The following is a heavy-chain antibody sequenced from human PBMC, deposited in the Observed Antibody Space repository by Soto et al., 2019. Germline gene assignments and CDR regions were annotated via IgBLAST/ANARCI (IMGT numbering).Heavy chain of an antibody. CDR1: GFTFSSYA. V-gene: IGHV3-23*01. CDR2: ISGSGGST. Sequence: EVQLLESGGGLVQPGGSLRLSCAASGFTFSSYAMSWVRQAPGKGLEWVSAISGSGGSTYYADSVKGWFTISRDNSKNTLYLQMNSLRAEDTAVYYCAKGLGYCSGGSCFSLDYWGQGTLVTVSS. J-gene: IGHJ4*02. D-gene: IGHD2-15*01. CDR3: AKGLGYCSGGSCFSLDY.